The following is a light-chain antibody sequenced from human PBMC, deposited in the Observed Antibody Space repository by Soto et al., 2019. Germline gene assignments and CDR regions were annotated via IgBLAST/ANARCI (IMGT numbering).Light chain of an antibody. CDR2: EVS. V-gene: IGLV2-14*01. CDR3: SSYTSRSTPV. J-gene: IGLJ2*01. CDR1: SSDVGTYKY. Sequence: QSALTQPASVSGSPGQSITISCTGTSSDVGTYKYVSWYQQLPGKAPKLMIYEVSNRPSGVSNRFSGSKSGNTASLTISELQAEDEADYYCSSYTSRSTPVFGGWTKLTV.